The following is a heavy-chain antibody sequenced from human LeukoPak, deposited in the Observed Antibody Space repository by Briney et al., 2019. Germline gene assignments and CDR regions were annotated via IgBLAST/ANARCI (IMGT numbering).Heavy chain of an antibody. J-gene: IGHJ4*02. CDR1: SGSISSYY. Sequence: PSETLSLTCTVSSGSISSYYWSWLRQPPGKGLEWIGYIYYSGSTNYNPSLKSRVTISVDTSKNQFSLKLSSVTAADTAVYYCARVPSGSYYRGNYFDYWGQGTLVTVSS. CDR2: IYYSGST. D-gene: IGHD1-26*01. CDR3: ARVPSGSYYRGNYFDY. V-gene: IGHV4-59*01.